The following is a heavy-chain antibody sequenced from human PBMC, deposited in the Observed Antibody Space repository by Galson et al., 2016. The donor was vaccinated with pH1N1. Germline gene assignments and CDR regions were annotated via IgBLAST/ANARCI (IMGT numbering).Heavy chain of an antibody. CDR1: GFSFDTYA. CDR2: ITYNGHDQ. Sequence: SLRLSCAASGFSFDTYAMHWVRQAPGKGLEWVAFITYNGHDQSYADSLKGRFIISRDNSKNTLYLQLNSLRTEDTAVFYCAREDWSYADTYYDGLDVWGQGTTVIVSS. D-gene: IGHD3-16*01. CDR3: AREDWSYADTYYDGLDV. J-gene: IGHJ6*02. V-gene: IGHV3-30-3*01.